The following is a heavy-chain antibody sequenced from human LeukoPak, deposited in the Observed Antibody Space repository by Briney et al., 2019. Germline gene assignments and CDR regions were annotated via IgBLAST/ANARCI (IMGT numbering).Heavy chain of an antibody. CDR1: GFTVSSNY. D-gene: IGHD6-13*01. CDR3: AKDHGSSSWYAGRDWFDP. Sequence: PGGSLRLSCAASGFTVSSNYMSWVRQAPGKGLEWVSAISGSGGSTYYADSVKGRFTISRDNSKNTLYLQMNSLRAEDTAVYYCAKDHGSSSWYAGRDWFDPWGQGTLVTVSS. V-gene: IGHV3-23*01. CDR2: ISGSGGST. J-gene: IGHJ5*02.